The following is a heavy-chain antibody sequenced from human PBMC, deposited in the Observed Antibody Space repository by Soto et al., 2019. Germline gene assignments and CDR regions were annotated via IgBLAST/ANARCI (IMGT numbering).Heavy chain of an antibody. Sequence: SETLSLTCTVSGGSISSGGYYWSWIRQHPGKGLEWIGYIYYSGSTYYNPSLKSRVTISVDTSKNQFSLKLSSVTAADTAVYYCAREKYYYYGMDVWGQGTTVTVSS. CDR2: IYYSGST. CDR1: GGSISSGGYY. V-gene: IGHV4-31*03. CDR3: AREKYYYYGMDV. J-gene: IGHJ6*02.